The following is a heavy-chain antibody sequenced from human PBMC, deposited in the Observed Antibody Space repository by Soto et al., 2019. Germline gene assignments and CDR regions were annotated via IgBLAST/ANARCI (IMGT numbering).Heavy chain of an antibody. Sequence: AASGFTFSSYGMHWVRQAPGKGLEWASHIGGTGGSPQYTDSVKGRFTISRDNSKNTLYLQMNSLRVEDTAVYYCAKDAVPYNKRHDGFDIWGQGTMVTVSS. CDR1: GFTFSSYG. CDR2: IGGTGGSP. D-gene: IGHD1-20*01. J-gene: IGHJ3*02. V-gene: IGHV3-23*01. CDR3: AKDAVPYNKRHDGFDI.